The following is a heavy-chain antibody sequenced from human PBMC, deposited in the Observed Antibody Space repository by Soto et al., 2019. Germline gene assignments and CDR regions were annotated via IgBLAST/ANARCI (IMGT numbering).Heavy chain of an antibody. CDR2: ISSSGSTI. V-gene: IGHV3-48*03. J-gene: IGHJ3*02. Sequence: EVQLVESGGGLVQPGGSLRLSCAASGFTFSSYEMNWVRQAPGKGLEWVSYISSSGSTIYYADSVKGRFTISRDNAKNSLYLQMNSLRAEDTAVYYCASGVMATTQAFEIWGQGTMVTVSS. CDR3: ASGVMATTQAFEI. CDR1: GFTFSSYE. D-gene: IGHD2-21*01.